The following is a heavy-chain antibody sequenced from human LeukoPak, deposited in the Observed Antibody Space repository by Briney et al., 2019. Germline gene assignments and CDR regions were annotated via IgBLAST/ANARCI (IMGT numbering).Heavy chain of an antibody. D-gene: IGHD4-11*01. CDR3: ARGYGNYGY. Sequence: GGSLRLSCAASGFTLSSYWMSWVRQAPGKGLEWVANVKQDGSEKYYVDAVKGRFPISRDNAKNSLYLQMNSLKAEDTAVYYCARGYGNYGYWGQGTLVTVSS. J-gene: IGHJ4*02. CDR1: GFTLSSYW. CDR2: VKQDGSEK. V-gene: IGHV3-7*01.